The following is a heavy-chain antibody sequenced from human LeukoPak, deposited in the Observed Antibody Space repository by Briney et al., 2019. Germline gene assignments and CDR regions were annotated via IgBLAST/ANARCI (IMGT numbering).Heavy chain of an antibody. CDR1: GFTFSSYA. CDR2: ISSSSSYI. D-gene: IGHD1-1*01. V-gene: IGHV3-21*01. CDR3: ARDKNWRFDY. J-gene: IGHJ4*02. Sequence: GGSLRLSCAASGFTFSSYAMNWVRQAPGKGLEWVSSISSSSSYIYYADSVKGRFTISRDNAKNSLYLQMNSLRAEDTAVYYCARDKNWRFDYWGQGTLVTVSS.